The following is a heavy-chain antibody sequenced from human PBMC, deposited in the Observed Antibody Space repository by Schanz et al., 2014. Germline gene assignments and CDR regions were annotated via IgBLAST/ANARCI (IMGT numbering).Heavy chain of an antibody. CDR3: ARKMKLGVYGGKGHDSLDI. J-gene: IGHJ3*02. CDR1: GFTFSSHW. V-gene: IGHV3-74*02. CDR2: INSVGSYT. D-gene: IGHD4-17*01. Sequence: EVQLLESGGGLVQPGGSLRLSCAASGFTFSSHWMHWVRQDPGKGLVWVARINSVGSYTDYADSVTGRFTISRDNAKNTLYLQMNTLRAEDTAVYYCARKMKLGVYGGKGHDSLDIWGQGTMVSVSS.